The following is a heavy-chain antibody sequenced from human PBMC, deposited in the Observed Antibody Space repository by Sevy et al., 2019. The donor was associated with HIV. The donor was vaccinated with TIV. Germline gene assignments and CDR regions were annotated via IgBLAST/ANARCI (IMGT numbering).Heavy chain of an antibody. Sequence: GGSLRLSCAASGFTFSSYWMSWVRQAPGKGLEWVANIKQDGSEKYYVDSVKGRFTISRDNAKNSLYLQMNSLRAEDTAVYYCARDRGKYYYDSSGYYPLDYWGQGTLVTVSS. V-gene: IGHV3-7*01. D-gene: IGHD3-22*01. CDR3: ARDRGKYYYDSSGYYPLDY. CDR1: GFTFSSYW. CDR2: IKQDGSEK. J-gene: IGHJ4*02.